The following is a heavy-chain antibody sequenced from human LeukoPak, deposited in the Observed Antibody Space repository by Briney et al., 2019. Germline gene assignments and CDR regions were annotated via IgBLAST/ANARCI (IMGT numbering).Heavy chain of an antibody. D-gene: IGHD3-3*01. CDR3: ATDFWSGTNIIDY. CDR2: INHSRST. J-gene: IGHJ4*02. CDR1: GDSISMYY. V-gene: IGHV4-34*01. Sequence: SETLSLTCSVSGDSISMYYWDWIGQSPGNEPEWIGEINHSRSTNYNPSLKSRVTISVDTSRNQFSLKLSSVTAADTAVYYCATDFWSGTNIIDYWGQGTLVTVSS.